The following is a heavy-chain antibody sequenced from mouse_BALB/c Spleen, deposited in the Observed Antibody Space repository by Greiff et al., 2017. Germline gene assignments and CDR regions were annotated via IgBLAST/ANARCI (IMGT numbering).Heavy chain of an antibody. CDR2: ISNGGGST. V-gene: IGHV5-12-2*01. CDR1: GFTFSSYT. CDR3: ARGGTTVGLDY. D-gene: IGHD1-1*01. J-gene: IGHJ2*01. Sequence: EVKLVESGGGLVQPGGSLKLSCAASGFTFSSYTMSWVRQTPEKRLEWVAYISNGGGSTYYPDTVKGRFTISRDNARNILYLQMSSLRSEDTAMYYCARGGTTVGLDYWGQGTTLTVSA.